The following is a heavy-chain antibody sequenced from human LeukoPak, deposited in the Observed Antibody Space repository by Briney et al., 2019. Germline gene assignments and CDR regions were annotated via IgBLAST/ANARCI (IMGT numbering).Heavy chain of an antibody. V-gene: IGHV3-30*18. D-gene: IGHD5-12*01. CDR1: GFTFSSYG. Sequence: GGSLRLSCAASGFTFSSYGMHWVRQAPGKGLEWVAVISYDGSNKYYADSVKGRLTISRDNSKNTLYLQMNSLRAEDTAVYYCAKDTGATIVATTFDYWGRGTLVTVSS. CDR2: ISYDGSNK. J-gene: IGHJ4*02. CDR3: AKDTGATIVATTFDY.